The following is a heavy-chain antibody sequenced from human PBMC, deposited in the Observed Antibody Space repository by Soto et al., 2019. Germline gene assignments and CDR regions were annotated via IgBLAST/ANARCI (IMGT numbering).Heavy chain of an antibody. CDR1: GGSISIYY. CDR3: ARNPGTVTTSYYYYMDV. D-gene: IGHD4-17*01. V-gene: IGHV4-59*08. Sequence: SETLSLTCTVSGGSISIYYWSWIRQPPGKGLEWIGYIYNSGSTNYNPSLKSRVTISVDTSKNQFSLKLGSVTAADTGGYYCARNPGTVTTSYYYYMDVWGKGTKVTVSS. J-gene: IGHJ6*03. CDR2: IYNSGST.